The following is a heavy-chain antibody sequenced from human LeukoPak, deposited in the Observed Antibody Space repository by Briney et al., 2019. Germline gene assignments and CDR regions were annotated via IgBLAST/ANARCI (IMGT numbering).Heavy chain of an antibody. J-gene: IGHJ4*02. CDR3: AIGDGLGKLSSSFEY. V-gene: IGHV3-48*01. D-gene: IGHD3-16*02. CDR2: INSRSSTI. Sequence: PGGSLRLSCAASRFTFSNYGVNWVRQAPGKGLEWVSYINSRSSTIYYADSVRGRFTISRDNAKNSLYLQMNSLRTEDTAVYYCAIGDGLGKLSSSFEYWGQGTLVTVSS. CDR1: RFTFSNYG.